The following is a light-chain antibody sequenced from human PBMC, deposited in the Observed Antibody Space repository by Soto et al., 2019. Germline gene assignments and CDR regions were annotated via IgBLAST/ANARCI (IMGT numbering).Light chain of an antibody. CDR3: QQFGLSPT. J-gene: IGKJ4*01. CDR2: GAS. V-gene: IGKV3-20*01. CDR1: QTISSTF. Sequence: EIVLTQSPGTLSLSPGERATLSCRASQTISSTFLAWYRQRPGQAPRLLIYGASSSATGIPDRFSGSGSGTDFILTISRLEPEDFAVYYCQQFGLSPTFGGGTKVEIK.